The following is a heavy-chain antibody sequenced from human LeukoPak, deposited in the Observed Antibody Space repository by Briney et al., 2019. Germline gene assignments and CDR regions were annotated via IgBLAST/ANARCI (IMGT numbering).Heavy chain of an antibody. CDR1: GFTFSNYW. D-gene: IGHD3-9*01. Sequence: GGSLRLSCAASGFTFSNYWMSWVRQAPGKGREWVANIKQDGSEKYYVDSVKGRFTISRDNAKNSLLLQMNSLRAEDTAVYYCARASGSSTIPTKYWGQGTLVTVSS. CDR2: IKQDGSEK. V-gene: IGHV3-7*03. CDR3: ARASGSSTIPTKY. J-gene: IGHJ4*02.